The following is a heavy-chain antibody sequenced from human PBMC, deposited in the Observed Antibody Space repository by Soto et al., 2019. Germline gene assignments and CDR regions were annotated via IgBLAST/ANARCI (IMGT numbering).Heavy chain of an antibody. Sequence: SETLSLTCTLSGGSVRAPDWWNWVRQSPGKGLEWIAEVHISGHSNYSPSLRSRVSVSIDSSKNQFYLNLNSVTAADTAIYYCARVRQGCSANSCYFDPWGQGTQVTVS. D-gene: IGHD2-15*01. V-gene: IGHV4-4*02. CDR2: VHISGHS. CDR3: ARVRQGCSANSCYFDP. J-gene: IGHJ5*01. CDR1: GGSVRAPDW.